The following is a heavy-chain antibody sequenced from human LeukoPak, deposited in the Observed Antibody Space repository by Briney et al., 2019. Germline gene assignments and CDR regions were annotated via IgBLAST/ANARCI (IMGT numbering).Heavy chain of an antibody. D-gene: IGHD5-18*01. CDR1: GFTFSSYS. CDR2: ISSSDTYI. CDR3: ARDARQLWLVDY. J-gene: IGHJ4*02. Sequence: GGSLRLSCAASGFTFSSYSMNWVRQAPGKGLEWVSSISSSDTYIYHADSVKGRFTISRDNAKNLLYLQMNSLRAEDTAVYYCARDARQLWLVDYWGQGTLVTVSS. V-gene: IGHV3-21*01.